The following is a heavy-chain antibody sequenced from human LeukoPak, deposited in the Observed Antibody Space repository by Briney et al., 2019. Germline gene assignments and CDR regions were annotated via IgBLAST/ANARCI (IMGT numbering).Heavy chain of an antibody. CDR3: ARDWFHAIDY. Sequence: GGSLRLSCAASGFTFSSYGMSWVRQAPGKGLEWVSAISGSGGSTYYADSVKGRFTISRDNAKNTLYLQMNSLRDEDTAVYYCARDWFHAIDYWGQGTLVTVSS. CDR2: ISGSGGST. CDR1: GFTFSSYG. D-gene: IGHD2/OR15-2a*01. V-gene: IGHV3-23*01. J-gene: IGHJ4*02.